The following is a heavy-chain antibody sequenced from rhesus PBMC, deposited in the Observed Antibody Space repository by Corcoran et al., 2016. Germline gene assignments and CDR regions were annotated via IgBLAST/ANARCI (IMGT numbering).Heavy chain of an antibody. D-gene: IGHD2-39*02. CDR2: ITNSGDRT. Sequence: EVQRVETGGGLVQPGGSLRLSCGASGFTFSSHGVRWVRQAPGKGLEWVSGITNSGDRTFYADSVKGRFTISRDNSKNTLSLQMNSLRAEDTAVYYCSTDPGGVCCTFDYWGQGVLVTVSS. J-gene: IGHJ4*01. CDR1: GFTFSSHG. CDR3: STDPGGVCCTFDY. V-gene: IGHV3S5*01.